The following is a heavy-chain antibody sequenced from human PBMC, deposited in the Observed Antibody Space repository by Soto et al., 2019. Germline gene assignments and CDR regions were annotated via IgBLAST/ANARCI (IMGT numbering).Heavy chain of an antibody. Sequence: QVQLVESGGCVVQPGRSLRLSCAASGFTFSSYGMHWVRQAPGKGLEWVAVIWYDGSNKYYADSVKGRFTISRDNSKNMLYLQMNSLRAEDTAVYYCARGPFAYCGGDCDAFDIWGQGTMVTVSS. J-gene: IGHJ3*02. CDR3: ARGPFAYCGGDCDAFDI. CDR2: IWYDGSNK. D-gene: IGHD2-21*02. V-gene: IGHV3-33*01. CDR1: GFTFSSYG.